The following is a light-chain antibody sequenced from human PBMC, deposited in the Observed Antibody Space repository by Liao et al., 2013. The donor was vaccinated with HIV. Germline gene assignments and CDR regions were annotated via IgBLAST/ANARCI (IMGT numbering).Light chain of an antibody. CDR2: QDD. Sequence: SYDLTQSSSVSVSPGQTASITCSGDKLGDKYVCWYQKKAGQSPLLVIYQDDKRPSTIPERFSGSNSGNAATLTINGTQAMDEPDCYSQAWDCDIAELFGTGTKVSVL. J-gene: IGLJ1*01. V-gene: IGLV3-1*01. CDR1: KLGDKY. CDR3: QAWDCDIAEL.